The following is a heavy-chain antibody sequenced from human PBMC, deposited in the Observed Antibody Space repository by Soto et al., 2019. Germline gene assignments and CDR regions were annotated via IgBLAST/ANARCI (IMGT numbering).Heavy chain of an antibody. CDR2: ISSSSSYI. D-gene: IGHD6-13*01. CDR3: ARVVAAPSVYYGMDV. CDR1: GFTFSSYS. V-gene: IGHV3-21*01. Sequence: GGSLRLSCAASGFTFSSYSMNWVRQAPGKGLEWVSSISSSSSYIYYADSVKGRFTISRDNAKNSLYLQMNSLRAEDTAVYYCARVVAAPSVYYGMDVWGQGTTVTVSS. J-gene: IGHJ6*02.